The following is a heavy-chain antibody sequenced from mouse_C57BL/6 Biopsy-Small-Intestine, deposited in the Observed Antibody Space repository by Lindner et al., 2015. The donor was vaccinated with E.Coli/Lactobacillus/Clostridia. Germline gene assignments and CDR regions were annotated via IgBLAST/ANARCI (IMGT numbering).Heavy chain of an antibody. CDR2: IYPNNGGT. D-gene: IGHD3-1*01. Sequence: VQLQESGPELVKPGASVKISCKASGYTFTAYNMDWVKQSHGKSLEWIGYIYPNNGGTGYNQKFKSKATLTVDKSSSTAYMELHSLTSEDSAVYYCARRGYDYAMDYWGQGTSVTVSS. V-gene: IGHV1-34*02. CDR3: ARRGYDYAMDY. J-gene: IGHJ4*01. CDR1: GYTFTAYN.